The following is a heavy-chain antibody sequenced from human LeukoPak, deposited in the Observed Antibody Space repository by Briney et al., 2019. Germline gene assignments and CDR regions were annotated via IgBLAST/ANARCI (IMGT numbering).Heavy chain of an antibody. CDR2: ISSSGTYI. CDR1: GXTFSSYS. V-gene: IGHV3-21*01. CDR3: ASGYGRARASDY. D-gene: IGHD1-26*01. J-gene: IGHJ4*02. Sequence: PGGSLRLSCAASGXTFSSYSMNWVRQAPGKGLEWISSISSSGTYIYYADSVKGRFTISRDNAKNSLYLQMNSLRAEDTAVYYCASGYGRARASDYWGQGTLVTVSS.